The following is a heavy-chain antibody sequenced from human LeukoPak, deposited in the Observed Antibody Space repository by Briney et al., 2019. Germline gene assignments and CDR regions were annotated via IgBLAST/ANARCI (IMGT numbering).Heavy chain of an antibody. Sequence: SETLSLTCTVSGGSITDYYWNWIRQPPGKGLEWIGYLYYSGSTNYNPSLKSRVTISVDTSKNQFSLKLSSVTAADTAVYYCARDERGGVGSMDVWGKGTTVTISS. D-gene: IGHD3-16*01. V-gene: IGHV4-59*01. J-gene: IGHJ6*03. CDR3: ARDERGGVGSMDV. CDR1: GGSITDYY. CDR2: LYYSGST.